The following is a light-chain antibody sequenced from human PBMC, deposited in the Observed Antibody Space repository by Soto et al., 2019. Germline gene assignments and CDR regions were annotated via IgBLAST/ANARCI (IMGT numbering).Light chain of an antibody. J-gene: IGLJ2*01. Sequence: QSVLTQPASVSGSPGQSITISCTGTSSDVGGYNYVSLYQQHPGKAPKLMIYDVSNWPSGVSNRFSGSKSGNTASLTISGLQAEDEADYYCSSYTSSSTYVVFGGGTQLTVL. V-gene: IGLV2-14*01. CDR3: SSYTSSSTYVV. CDR2: DVS. CDR1: SSDVGGYNY.